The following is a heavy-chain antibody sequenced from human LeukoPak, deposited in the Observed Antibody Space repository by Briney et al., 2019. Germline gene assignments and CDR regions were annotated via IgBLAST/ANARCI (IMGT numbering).Heavy chain of an antibody. CDR1: GFTFSSYA. Sequence: PGGSLSLSCAASGFTFSSYAMSWVRQAPGKGLEWVSAISGSGGSTYYADSVKGRFIISRDNSKNTLYLQMNSLRAEDTAVYYCAKDRIVLIGYWGQGTLVTVSS. CDR2: ISGSGGST. CDR3: AKDRIVLIGY. J-gene: IGHJ4*02. V-gene: IGHV3-23*01. D-gene: IGHD2-8*01.